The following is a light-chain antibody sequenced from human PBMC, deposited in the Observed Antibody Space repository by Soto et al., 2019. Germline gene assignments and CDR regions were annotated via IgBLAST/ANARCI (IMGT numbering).Light chain of an antibody. V-gene: IGLV2-14*01. J-gene: IGLJ1*01. CDR2: DVS. Sequence: QSALTQPASVSGSPGQSITISCTGTSSDVGGYNYVSWYQQHPGKAPKLMIYDVSNRPSGVSNRFSGSKSGNTASLTISGLQAEDEADYYCSSYTSSSTLSHVFGTGTKLTVL. CDR1: SSDVGGYNY. CDR3: SSYTSSSTLSHV.